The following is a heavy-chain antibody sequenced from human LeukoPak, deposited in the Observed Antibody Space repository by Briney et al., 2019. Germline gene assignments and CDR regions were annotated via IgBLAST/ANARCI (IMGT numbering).Heavy chain of an antibody. D-gene: IGHD2-21*02. V-gene: IGHV4-4*02. Sequence: SGTLSLTCAVSGGSISSSSWWSWVRQPPGKGLEWIGEIYHSGSTNYNPSLKSRVTISVDTSKNQFSLKLSSVTAADTAVYYCARDYGRDRYYYYYGMDVWGQGTTVTVSS. CDR1: GGSISSSSW. CDR3: ARDYGRDRYYYYYGMDV. CDR2: IYHSGST. J-gene: IGHJ6*02.